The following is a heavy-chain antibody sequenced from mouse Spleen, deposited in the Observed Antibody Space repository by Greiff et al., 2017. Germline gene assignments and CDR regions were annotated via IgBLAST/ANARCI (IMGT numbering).Heavy chain of an antibody. CDR3: ARGPYDYDEGFDY. Sequence: EVKLQESGGGLVKPGGSLKLSCAASGFTFSSYAMSWVRQTPEKRLEWVASISSGGSTYYPDSVKGRFTISSDNARNILYLQMSSLRAEDTAMYYCARGPYDYDEGFDYWGQGTTLTVSS. J-gene: IGHJ2*01. V-gene: IGHV5-6-5*01. CDR2: ISSGGST. CDR1: GFTFSSYA. D-gene: IGHD2-4*01.